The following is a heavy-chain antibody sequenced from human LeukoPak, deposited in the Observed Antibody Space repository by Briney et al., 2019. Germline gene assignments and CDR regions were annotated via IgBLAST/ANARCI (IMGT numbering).Heavy chain of an antibody. V-gene: IGHV1-2*04. CDR2: INPNSGGT. CDR3: ARDYYDSSGYYRFGGRYFDY. Sequence: ASVKVSCKASGYTFTGYYMHWVRQAPGQGLEWMGWINPNSGGTNYAQKFQGWVTMTRDTSISTAYMELSRLRSDDTAVYYCARDYYDSSGYYRFGGRYFDYWGQGTLVTVSS. CDR1: GYTFTGYY. D-gene: IGHD3-22*01. J-gene: IGHJ4*02.